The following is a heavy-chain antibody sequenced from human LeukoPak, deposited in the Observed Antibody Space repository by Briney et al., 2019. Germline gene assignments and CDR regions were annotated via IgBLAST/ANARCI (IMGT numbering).Heavy chain of an antibody. V-gene: IGHV4-39*01. Sequence: KPSETLSLTCTVSGGSISSSSYQWGWIRQPPGKGLEWIGRIYYSGSTYYNPSLKSRVTISVDTSKNQFSLKLSSVTAADTAVYYCARLVVGPAATAQYFHHWGQGTLVTVSS. CDR2: IYYSGST. J-gene: IGHJ1*01. CDR3: ARLVVGPAATAQYFHH. CDR1: GGSISSSSYQ. D-gene: IGHD2-2*01.